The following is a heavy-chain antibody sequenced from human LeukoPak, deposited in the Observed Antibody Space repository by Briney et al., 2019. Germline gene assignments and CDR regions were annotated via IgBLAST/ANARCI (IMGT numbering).Heavy chain of an antibody. J-gene: IGHJ6*04. CDR3: ARGSGSGKYAYYYGMDV. Sequence: SETLSLTCTVSGGSISDYYWSWIRQPPGKGLEWIGYIFYTGTPNYNPSLKSRATISVDTSKNQLSLKLNSVTAADTAVYNCARGSGSGKYAYYYGMDVWGKGTPVTVSS. CDR2: IFYTGTP. D-gene: IGHD3-10*01. CDR1: GGSISDYY. V-gene: IGHV4-59*01.